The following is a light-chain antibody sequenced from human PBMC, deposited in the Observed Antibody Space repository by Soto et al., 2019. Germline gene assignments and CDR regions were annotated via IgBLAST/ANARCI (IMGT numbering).Light chain of an antibody. CDR2: EVV. CDR3: KSYAGSNTYV. V-gene: IGLV2-8*01. Sequence: QSALTQPPSASGSPGQSVTISCTGTENDIGLYDFVSWYQHHPGKAPRLIIYEVVQRPSGVPDRFSGSKSGNTASLTVSGLQAADEADYFCKSYAGSNTYVFGSGTKVTVL. J-gene: IGLJ1*01. CDR1: ENDIGLYDF.